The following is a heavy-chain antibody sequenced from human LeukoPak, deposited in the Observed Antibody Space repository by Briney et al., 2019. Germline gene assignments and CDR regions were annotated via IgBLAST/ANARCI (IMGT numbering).Heavy chain of an antibody. CDR3: ANLNAPYWGNFDY. CDR2: ISDSGVTA. V-gene: IGHV3-23*01. D-gene: IGHD3-16*01. Sequence: PGGSLRLSCVVSGFTFSNYAMTWVRQAPGQGLDWVSAISDSGVTAYYADSVEGRFTISRDNSKSTLYLQMNSLRAEDTAVYYCANLNAPYWGNFDYWGQGTLVTVSS. J-gene: IGHJ4*02. CDR1: GFTFSNYA.